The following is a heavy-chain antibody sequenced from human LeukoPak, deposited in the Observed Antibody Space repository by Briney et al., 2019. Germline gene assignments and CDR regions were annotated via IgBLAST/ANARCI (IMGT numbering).Heavy chain of an antibody. D-gene: IGHD6-19*01. J-gene: IGHJ5*02. CDR3: ASTGIAVAGGNWFDP. Sequence: EASVKVSCKASGYTFTSYGISWVRQAPGQGLEWMGGIIPIFGTANYAQKFQGRVTITADKSTSTAYMELSSLRSEDTAVYYCASTGIAVAGGNWFDPWGQGTLVTVSS. CDR1: GYTFTSYG. V-gene: IGHV1-69*06. CDR2: IIPIFGTA.